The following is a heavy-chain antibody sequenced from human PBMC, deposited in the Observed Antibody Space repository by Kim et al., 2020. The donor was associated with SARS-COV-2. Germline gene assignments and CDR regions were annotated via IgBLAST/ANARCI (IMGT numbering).Heavy chain of an antibody. D-gene: IGHD3-9*01. CDR3: ARVSYDIYWYFDL. Sequence: YHPSLKSRVTISVDTSKNQFSLKLSSVTAADTAVYYCARVSYDIYWYFDLWGRGTLVTVSS. J-gene: IGHJ2*01. V-gene: IGHV4-30-2*04.